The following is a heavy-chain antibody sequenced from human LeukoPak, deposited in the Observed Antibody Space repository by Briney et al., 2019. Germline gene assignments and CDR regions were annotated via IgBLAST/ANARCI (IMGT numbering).Heavy chain of an antibody. V-gene: IGHV3-23*01. CDR1: GFTFSSPA. J-gene: IGHJ4*02. D-gene: IGHD6-6*01. CDR2: ITGSGDSS. CDR3: VRGRVFVDY. Sequence: PGGSLRLSCTASGFTFSSPAMTWVRQAPGKGLGGVSSITGSGDSSYSADSVKGRFAISRDNSKNTLYLQMNSLRAEDTAVYYCVRGRVFVDYWGQGTLVTVSS.